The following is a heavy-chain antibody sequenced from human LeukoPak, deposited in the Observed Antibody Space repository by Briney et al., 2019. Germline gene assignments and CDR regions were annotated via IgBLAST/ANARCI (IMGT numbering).Heavy chain of an antibody. V-gene: IGHV1-2*02. J-gene: IGHJ4*02. CDR2: INPNSGGT. CDR3: ARATRGFGEPVGDY. CDR1: GYTFTGYY. Sequence: GASVKVSCKASGYTFTGYYIHWVRQAPGQGLEWMGWINPNSGGTNYAQKFQGRVTMTRDTSISTAYMELSRLRSDDTAVYYCARATRGFGEPVGDYWGQGTLVTVSS. D-gene: IGHD3-10*01.